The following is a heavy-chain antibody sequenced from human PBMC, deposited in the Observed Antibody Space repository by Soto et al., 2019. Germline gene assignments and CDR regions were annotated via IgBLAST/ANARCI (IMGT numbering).Heavy chain of an antibody. J-gene: IGHJ4*02. V-gene: IGHV4-30-4*01. CDR2: IFYTGKT. CDR3: ARTEDGYNTNFEY. D-gene: IGHD5-18*01. Sequence: QVQLQESGPGLMKPSQTLSLTCSVSGGSISSGDYYWNWIRQSPGKGLEWIGSIFYTGKTHYNPSIKSRLTISVDASKNEFSLRLSSVTAADTALYYCARTEDGYNTNFEYWGQGALVTVSS. CDR1: GGSISSGDYY.